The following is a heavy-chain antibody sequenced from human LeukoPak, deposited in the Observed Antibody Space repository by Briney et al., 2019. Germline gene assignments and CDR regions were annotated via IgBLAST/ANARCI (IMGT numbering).Heavy chain of an antibody. CDR1: GGSIDITNY. D-gene: IGHD1-26*01. V-gene: IGHV4-4*02. CDR2: IAHDGTT. CDR3: TREDRPYCPFAY. Sequence: PSGTLSLTCGVSGGSIDITNYWSWVRQAPGKGLEWIGEIAHDGTTNYNPSLRSRVAMSFDRANNQFSLSLTSVTAADTAAYYCTREDRPYCPFAYWGQGVLVTVSS. J-gene: IGHJ4*02.